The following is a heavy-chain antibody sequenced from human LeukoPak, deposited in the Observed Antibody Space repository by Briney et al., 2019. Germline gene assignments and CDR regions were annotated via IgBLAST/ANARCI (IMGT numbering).Heavy chain of an antibody. D-gene: IGHD3-22*01. CDR3: GRGLFGGYYGRSGYLVGGQLRNFDY. V-gene: IGHV4-30-4*01. J-gene: IGHJ4*02. Sequence: SSETLSLTCTVSGGSISSGDYYWSWIRQPPGKGLEWIGYIYYSGNTYYNPSLKSRVTISVDTSKNQFSLKLSSVTAAATAVYFRGRGLFGGYYGRSGYLVGGQLRNFDYWGQGTLVTVSS. CDR2: IYYSGNT. CDR1: GGSISSGDYY.